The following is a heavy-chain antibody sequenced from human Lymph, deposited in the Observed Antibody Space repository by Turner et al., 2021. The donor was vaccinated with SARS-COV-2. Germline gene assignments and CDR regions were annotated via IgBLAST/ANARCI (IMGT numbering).Heavy chain of an antibody. CDR2: ISYDGSNK. J-gene: IGHJ6*02. D-gene: IGHD3-10*01. V-gene: IGHV3-30*04. Sequence: QVQLVESGGGVVQPGRSLRRSCAASGFTFSTYAIDWVRQAPGKGLEWVAVISYDGSNKYYADSVKGRFTISRDNSKNTLYLQMNSLRAEDTAVYYCARYASGGYFYYGMDVWGQGTTVTVSS. CDR3: ARYASGGYFYYGMDV. CDR1: GFTFSTYA.